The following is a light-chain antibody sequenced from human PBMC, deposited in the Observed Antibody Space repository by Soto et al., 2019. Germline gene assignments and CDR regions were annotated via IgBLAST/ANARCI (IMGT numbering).Light chain of an antibody. CDR1: QFVSSR. Sequence: IVVTQYPATRSSSPGERVTLSCRASQFVSSRLAWYQRRPGQVHRLLIYDTSTRAPGISARFSGSGSGTAFTLTISSRHSEDLAVYYCQEYIQWPPGMFGPGTRWIS. CDR2: DTS. J-gene: IGKJ1*01. V-gene: IGKV3-15*01. CDR3: QEYIQWPPGM.